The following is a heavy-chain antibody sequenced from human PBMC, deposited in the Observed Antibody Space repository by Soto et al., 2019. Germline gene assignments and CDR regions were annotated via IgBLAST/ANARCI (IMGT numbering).Heavy chain of an antibody. CDR3: ARQGYDFWSGYYTRGGGSYYFDY. CDR1: GGSISSSSYY. V-gene: IGHV4-39*01. J-gene: IGHJ4*02. CDR2: IYYSGST. D-gene: IGHD3-3*01. Sequence: QLQLQESGPGLVKPSETLSLTCTVSGGSISSSSYYWGWIRQPPGKGLEWIGSIYYSGSTYYNPSLKSRVTISVDTSKNQFSRKLGSVTAADTAVYYCARQGYDFWSGYYTRGGGSYYFDYWGQGTLVTVSS.